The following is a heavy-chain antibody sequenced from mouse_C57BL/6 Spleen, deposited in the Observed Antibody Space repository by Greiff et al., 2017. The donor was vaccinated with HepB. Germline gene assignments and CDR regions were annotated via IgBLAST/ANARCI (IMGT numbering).Heavy chain of an antibody. CDR1: GYTFTDYE. V-gene: IGHV1-15*01. CDR3: YSWFAY. D-gene: IGHD1-1*01. CDR2: IDPETGGT. J-gene: IGHJ3*01. Sequence: VKLQESGAELVRPGASVTLSCKASGYTFTDYEMHWVKQTPVHGLEWIGAIDPETGGTAYNQKFKGKAILTADKSSSTAYMELRSLTSEDSAVYYSYSWFAYWGQGTLVTVSA.